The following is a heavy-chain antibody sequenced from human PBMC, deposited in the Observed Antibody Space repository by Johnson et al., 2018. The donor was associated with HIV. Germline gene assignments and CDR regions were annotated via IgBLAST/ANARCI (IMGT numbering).Heavy chain of an antibody. Sequence: QVQLVESGGGVVQPGGSLRLSCAASGFTFSSYGMHWVRQAPGKGLEWVAFIRYDGSNRYYADSVKGRFTISRDNSKNTLYLQMNSLRAEDTAVYYCVKGIDSSRWYAFDIWGQGTMVTVSS. CDR3: VKGIDSSRWYAFDI. V-gene: IGHV3-30*02. CDR1: GFTFSSYG. CDR2: IRYDGSNR. J-gene: IGHJ3*02. D-gene: IGHD6-13*01.